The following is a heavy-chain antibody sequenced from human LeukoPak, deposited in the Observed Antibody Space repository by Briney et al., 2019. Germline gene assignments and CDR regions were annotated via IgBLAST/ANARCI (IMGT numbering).Heavy chain of an antibody. CDR2: INPNSGGT. CDR1: GSTFTDYY. J-gene: IGHJ4*02. D-gene: IGHD3-22*01. CDR3: ARGNYYDNNGYSPELRY. V-gene: IGHV1-2*02. Sequence: ASVKVSCKASGSTFTDYYMHWVRQAPGQGLEWMGWINPNSGGTNFAQKFQGRVTMTRDTSITTAYMELTRLRSDDTAVYYCARGNYYDNNGYSPELRYWGQGTLVTVSS.